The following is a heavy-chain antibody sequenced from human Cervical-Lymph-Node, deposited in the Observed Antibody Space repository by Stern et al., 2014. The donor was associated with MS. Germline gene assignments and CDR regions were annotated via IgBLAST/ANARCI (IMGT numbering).Heavy chain of an antibody. CDR2: INAANGDT. Sequence: QDQLVQSGAEVKKPGASVKVSCKASGYRFTSYAIHWVRQAPGQRLEWMAWINAANGDTKYSQRFQGRVTITRDTSASTAYMELSGLRSEDTAVYFCARNPTGGRLFDYWGQGTLVTVSS. V-gene: IGHV1-3*01. CDR3: ARNPTGGRLFDY. D-gene: IGHD2-8*02. J-gene: IGHJ4*02. CDR1: GYRFTSYA.